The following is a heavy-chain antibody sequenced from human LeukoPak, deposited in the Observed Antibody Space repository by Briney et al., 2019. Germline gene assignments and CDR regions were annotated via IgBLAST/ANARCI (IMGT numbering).Heavy chain of an antibody. D-gene: IGHD2-2*02. V-gene: IGHV3-53*05. CDR1: GFTFNRFW. CDR2: IYSGGST. J-gene: IGHJ6*03. Sequence: GGSLRLSCAASGFTFNRFWMHWVRQAPGEGLVWVSVIYSGGSTYYADSVKGRFTISRDNSKNTLYLQMNSLRAEDTAVYYCARVSVVPAAIDYYYYYMDVWGQGTLVTVSS. CDR3: ARVSVVPAAIDYYYYYMDV.